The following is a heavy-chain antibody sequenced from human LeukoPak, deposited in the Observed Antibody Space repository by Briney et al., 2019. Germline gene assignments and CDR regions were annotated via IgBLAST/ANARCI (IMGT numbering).Heavy chain of an antibody. CDR1: GGSFSGYY. V-gene: IGHV4-34*01. Sequence: SETLSLTCAVYGGSFSGYYWSWIRQPPGKGLEWIGEINHSGSTNYNPSFKSRVTISVDTFKNQFSLKLSSVTAADTAVYYCARVPSSGWYFDYWGQGTLVTVSS. CDR2: INHSGST. D-gene: IGHD6-19*01. CDR3: ARVPSSGWYFDY. J-gene: IGHJ4*02.